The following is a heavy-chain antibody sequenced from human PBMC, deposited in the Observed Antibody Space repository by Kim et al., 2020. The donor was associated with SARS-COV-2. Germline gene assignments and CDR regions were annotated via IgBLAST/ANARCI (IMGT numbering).Heavy chain of an antibody. CDR2: YIPLLGMG. CDR3: VRDEGHYDRLVPAY. CDR1: ESTHTSYG. V-gene: IGHV1-69*04. J-gene: IGHJ4*01. D-gene: IGHD3-16*01. Sequence: SVKVSCKSSESTHTSYGIIWLRQAPGQGFEWMGRYIPLLGMGNQTQRFGGRLTLSADTSTSTAYMELSSLKSEDTAVYYCVRDEGHYDRLVPAYWGQGSLVTVSA.